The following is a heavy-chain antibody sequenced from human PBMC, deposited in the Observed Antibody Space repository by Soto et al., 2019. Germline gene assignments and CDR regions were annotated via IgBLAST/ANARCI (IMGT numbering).Heavy chain of an antibody. CDR3: ARDRLVPYGYGMDV. J-gene: IGHJ6*02. V-gene: IGHV3-30*03. Sequence: PGGSLRLSCAASGFTFSSYGMHWVRQAPGKGLEWVAVISYDGSNKYYADSVKGRFTISRDNAKNSLYLQVSSLRDEDTAVYYCARDRLVPYGYGMDVWGQGTTVTSP. CDR2: ISYDGSNK. CDR1: GFTFSSYG. D-gene: IGHD2-2*01.